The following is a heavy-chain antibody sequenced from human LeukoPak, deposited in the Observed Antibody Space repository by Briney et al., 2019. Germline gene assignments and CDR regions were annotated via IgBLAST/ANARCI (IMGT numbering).Heavy chain of an antibody. Sequence: SETLSLTCFVSGYSTSSDYCWGWNRQPPGRGLEWIGSLSHSGSTYSNPSLKSRVSISLYTSKNQFSLELSSVTAADTAIYYCARLSYDGSGSYYNGGFYYMDVWGKGTTVTVSS. J-gene: IGHJ6*03. D-gene: IGHD3-10*01. V-gene: IGHV4-38-2*01. CDR1: GYSTSSDYC. CDR2: LSHSGST. CDR3: ARLSYDGSGSYYNGGFYYMDV.